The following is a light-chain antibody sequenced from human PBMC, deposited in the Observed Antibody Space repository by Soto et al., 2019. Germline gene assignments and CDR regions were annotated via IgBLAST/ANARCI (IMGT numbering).Light chain of an antibody. J-gene: IGKJ1*01. Sequence: IVLTQSPATLSLSPGERATLSCRASESVSNYLAWYQQKPGQAPRLLIYDASNRATGIPARFSGSGSGTDFTLTISSLEPEDFAVYYCQHRSNWPPWTFGQGTKVEIK. V-gene: IGKV3-11*01. CDR1: ESVSNY. CDR3: QHRSNWPPWT. CDR2: DAS.